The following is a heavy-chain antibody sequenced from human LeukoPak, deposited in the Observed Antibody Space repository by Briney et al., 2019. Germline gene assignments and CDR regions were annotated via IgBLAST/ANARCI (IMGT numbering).Heavy chain of an antibody. CDR3: ARATYDSSGYYVPLFDY. Sequence: ASVKVSCKASGGTFSSYAISWVRQAPGQGLEWMGGIIPIFGTANYAQKFQGRVTITADESTSTAYMELSSLRSEDTAVYYCARATYDSSGYYVPLFDYRGQGTLVTVSS. J-gene: IGHJ4*02. CDR1: GGTFSSYA. CDR2: IIPIFGTA. V-gene: IGHV1-69*01. D-gene: IGHD3-22*01.